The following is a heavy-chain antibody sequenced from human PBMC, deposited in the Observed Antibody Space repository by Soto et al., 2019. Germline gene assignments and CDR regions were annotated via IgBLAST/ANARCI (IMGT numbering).Heavy chain of an antibody. CDR1: GFSLSTSGVG. Sequence: QITLRESGPTLVKPTQTLTLTCTFSGFSLSTSGVGVGWIRQPPGKALEWLVFIYLDDDKRYSPSLRSRLASTKDTSKNQVVHTMTHVHPMDTVTYFCAHRQAGVSQCYSAGCDYRCQGTLVTVCS. J-gene: IGHJ4*02. CDR3: AHRQAGVSQCYSAGCDY. CDR2: IYLDDDK. V-gene: IGHV2-5*02. D-gene: IGHD6-19*01.